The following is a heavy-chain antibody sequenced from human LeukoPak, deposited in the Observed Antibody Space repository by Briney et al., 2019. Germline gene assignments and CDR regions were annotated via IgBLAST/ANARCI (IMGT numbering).Heavy chain of an antibody. D-gene: IGHD5-18*01. CDR2: INHSGST. J-gene: IGHJ4*02. CDR1: GGSFSGYY. V-gene: IGHV4-34*01. CDR3: AREWIQLWLTTFDY. Sequence: PSETLSLTCAVYGGSFSGYYWSWIRQPPGKGLEWIGEINHSGSTNYNASLKSRVTISVDTSKNQFSLKLSSVTAADTAVYYCAREWIQLWLTTFDYWGQGTLVTVSS.